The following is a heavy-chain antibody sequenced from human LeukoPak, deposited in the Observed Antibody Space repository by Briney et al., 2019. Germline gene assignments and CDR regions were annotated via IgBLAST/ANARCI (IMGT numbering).Heavy chain of an antibody. Sequence: SETLSLTCAVYGGSFSGYYWSWIRQPPGKGLEWIGEINHSGSTNYNPSLKSRVTISVDTSKTQSSLRLTSVTAADTAVYYCARQRANTYYYGMDVWGQGTTVTVSS. V-gene: IGHV4-34*01. D-gene: IGHD1-26*01. CDR2: INHSGST. CDR1: GGSFSGYY. CDR3: ARQRANTYYYGMDV. J-gene: IGHJ6*02.